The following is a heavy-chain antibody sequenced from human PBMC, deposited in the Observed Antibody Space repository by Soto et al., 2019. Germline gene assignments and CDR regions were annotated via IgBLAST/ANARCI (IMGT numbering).Heavy chain of an antibody. Sequence: GGCMRLSCAACGLSFSSYAMSWVRQAPGKGLEWVSAISGSGGSTYYADSVKGRFTISRDNSKNTLYLQMNSLRAEDTAVYYCAPTKGIAVAGSFDYWGQGTLVTVSS. V-gene: IGHV3-23*01. CDR2: ISGSGGST. J-gene: IGHJ4*02. CDR1: GLSFSSYA. CDR3: APTKGIAVAGSFDY. D-gene: IGHD6-19*01.